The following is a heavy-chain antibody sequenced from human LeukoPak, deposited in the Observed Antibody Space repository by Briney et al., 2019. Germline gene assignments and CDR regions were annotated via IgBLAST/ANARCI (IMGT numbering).Heavy chain of an antibody. CDR1: GGSFSDYY. J-gene: IGHJ4*02. Sequence: SSETLSLTCAVYGGSFSDYYWSWIRQSPEKGLEWIGEINHSGYINYNPSLKSRVTMSVDTSKNQFSLKPSSVTAADTAVYYCARREYSSGWELDYWGQGTLVTVSS. CDR3: ARREYSSGWELDY. D-gene: IGHD6-19*01. CDR2: INHSGYI. V-gene: IGHV4-34*01.